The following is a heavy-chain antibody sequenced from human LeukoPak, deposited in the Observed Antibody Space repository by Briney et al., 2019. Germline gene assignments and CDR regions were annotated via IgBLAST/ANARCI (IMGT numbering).Heavy chain of an antibody. V-gene: IGHV3-11*01. CDR2: ISSSGSTI. CDR1: GFTFSDYY. Sequence: GGSLRLSCAASGFTFSDYYMSWIRLAPGKGLEWVSYISSSGSTIYYADSVKGRFTTSRDNAKNSLYLQMNSLRAEDTAVYYCARVAYRYYGMDVWGQGTTVTVSS. D-gene: IGHD3-16*02. J-gene: IGHJ6*02. CDR3: ARVAYRYYGMDV.